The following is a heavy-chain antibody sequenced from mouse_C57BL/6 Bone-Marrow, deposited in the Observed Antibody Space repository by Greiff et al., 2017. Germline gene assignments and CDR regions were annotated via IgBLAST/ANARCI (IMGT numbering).Heavy chain of an antibody. V-gene: IGHV1-78*01. CDR3: AIGVITTVVAPYAMDY. CDR1: GYTFTDHT. CDR2: IYPRDGST. Sequence: QVQLQQSDAELVKPGASVKISCKVSGYTFTDHTIHWMKQRPEQGLEWIGYIYPRDGSTKYNEKFKGKATLTADKSSSTAYMQLNSLTSEDSAVYFFAIGVITTVVAPYAMDYWGQGTSVTVSS. J-gene: IGHJ4*01. D-gene: IGHD1-1*01.